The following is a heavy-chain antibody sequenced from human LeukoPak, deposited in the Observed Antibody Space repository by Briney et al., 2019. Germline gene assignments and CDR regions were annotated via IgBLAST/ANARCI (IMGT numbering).Heavy chain of an antibody. Sequence: SETLSLTCTVSGGSISSSSYYWAWIRQPPGKGLEWIGSLYYSGSTYYNPSLKSRVTISVDTSKNQFSLKLNSVTAADTAVYYCARDQDAFDIWGQGTLVTVSS. CDR2: LYYSGST. CDR3: ARDQDAFDI. CDR1: GGSISSSSYY. J-gene: IGHJ3*02. V-gene: IGHV4-39*07.